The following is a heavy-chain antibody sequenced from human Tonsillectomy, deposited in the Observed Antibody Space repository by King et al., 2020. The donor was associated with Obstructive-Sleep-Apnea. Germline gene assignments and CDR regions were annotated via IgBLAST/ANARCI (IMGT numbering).Heavy chain of an antibody. CDR3: ARVGRYSYGCDY. J-gene: IGHJ4*02. CDR1: GGSISSSSYY. D-gene: IGHD5-18*01. Sequence: QLQESGPGLVKPSETLSLTCTVSGGSISSSSYYWGWIRQPPGKGLEWIGSIYYSGSTYYNPSLKSRVTISVDTSKNQFSLKLSSVTAADTAVYYCARVGRYSYGCDYWGQGTLVTVSS. V-gene: IGHV4-39*07. CDR2: IYYSGST.